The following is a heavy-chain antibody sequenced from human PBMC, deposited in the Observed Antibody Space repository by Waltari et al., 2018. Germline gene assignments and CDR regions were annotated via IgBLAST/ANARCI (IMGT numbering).Heavy chain of an antibody. Sequence: QVQLVQSGAEVKKPGSAVKVSCKAYGGTFSSYAIRRGQHAPGKGLEWMGGIIPILGIANYAQKFQGRVTITADKSTSTAYMELSSLRSEDTAVYYCATLDTAMDHYYYYGMDVWGQGTTVTVSS. J-gene: IGHJ6*02. CDR1: GGTFSSYA. CDR2: IIPILGIA. CDR3: ATLDTAMDHYYYYGMDV. D-gene: IGHD5-18*01. V-gene: IGHV1-69*09.